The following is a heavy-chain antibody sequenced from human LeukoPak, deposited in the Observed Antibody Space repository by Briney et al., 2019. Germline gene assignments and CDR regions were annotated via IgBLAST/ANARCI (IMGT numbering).Heavy chain of an antibody. V-gene: IGHV4-59*08. CDR1: GSSLSGHY. D-gene: IGHD6-25*01. J-gene: IGHJ5*02. Sequence: SETLSLTCSVSGSSLSGHYWSWIRQPPGKGLEWIGYIYSSGNILYNPFLKSRVTLSLDTFNNQISLSLTSVTAADTAVYFCAGLHFASAEEFGPWGQGTLVTVSS. CDR3: AGLHFASAEEFGP. CDR2: IYSSGNI.